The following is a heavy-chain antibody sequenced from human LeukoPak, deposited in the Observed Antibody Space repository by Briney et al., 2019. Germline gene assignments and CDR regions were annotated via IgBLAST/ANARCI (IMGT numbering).Heavy chain of an antibody. CDR1: GYSFTTYW. D-gene: IGHD2-15*01. Sequence: GESLKISCKASGYSFTTYWIGWVRQMPGKGLEWMGIIYPGDSDTRYSPSFQGQVTMSADKSINTTYLQWSSLRASDTAMYYCARRSGGLDYWGQGTLVTVSS. V-gene: IGHV5-51*01. CDR2: IYPGDSDT. J-gene: IGHJ4*02. CDR3: ARRSGGLDY.